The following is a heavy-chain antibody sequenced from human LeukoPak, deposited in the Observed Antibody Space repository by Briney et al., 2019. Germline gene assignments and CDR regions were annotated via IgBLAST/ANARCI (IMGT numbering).Heavy chain of an antibody. V-gene: IGHV3-23*01. CDR3: AKQRTSYYDSSDY. Sequence: GGSLRLSCAASGFTFSNYAMSWVRQAPGKGLEWVSVISASGATTYNADSVKGRFTISRDNSENTLYLQMNSLRADDTAVYYCAKQRTSYYDSSDYWGQGTLVTVSS. CDR2: ISASGATT. J-gene: IGHJ4*02. CDR1: GFTFSNYA. D-gene: IGHD3-22*01.